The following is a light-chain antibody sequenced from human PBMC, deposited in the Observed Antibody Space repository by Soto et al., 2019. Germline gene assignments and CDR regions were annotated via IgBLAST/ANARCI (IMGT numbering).Light chain of an antibody. J-gene: IGKJ5*01. CDR2: AAS. V-gene: IGKV1-39*01. CDR1: QSISNY. Sequence: DIHLSQSASSLSASVGYRVTITCRASQSISNYVNWYQQKPGKAPKLLIHAASSLRSGAPSRLSGGGSGTDFTLTISSLQSEDVAIYYCQQYFTTPLFGQGTRVEIK. CDR3: QQYFTTPL.